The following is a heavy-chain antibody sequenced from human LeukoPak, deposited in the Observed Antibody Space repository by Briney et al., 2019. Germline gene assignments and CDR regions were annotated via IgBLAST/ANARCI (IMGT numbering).Heavy chain of an antibody. D-gene: IGHD1-1*01. CDR3: ARVGSGTWFDP. Sequence: GGSLRLSCAASGFTFSSYEMNWVRQAPGKGLEWVSYISSSGSTIYYADSVKGRFTISRDNAKNSLYLQMNSLRAEDTAVYYCARVGSGTWFDPWGQGTLVTVSS. V-gene: IGHV3-48*03. CDR1: GFTFSSYE. J-gene: IGHJ5*02. CDR2: ISSSGSTI.